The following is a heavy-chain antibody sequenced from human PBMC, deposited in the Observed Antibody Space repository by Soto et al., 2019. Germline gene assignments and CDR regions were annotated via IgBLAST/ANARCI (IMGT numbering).Heavy chain of an antibody. CDR3: ARDFERSAIGP. Sequence: PSETLSLTCTVSGGSISSYYWSWIRQPAGKGLEWIGHIYYSGDTNYNPSLRRRVTISVDRSENKFSLTLKSVTAADTAVYFCARDFERSAIGPWSQGTSVTVSS. J-gene: IGHJ5*02. CDR1: GGSISSYY. V-gene: IGHV4-4*07. CDR2: IYYSGDT. D-gene: IGHD3-9*01.